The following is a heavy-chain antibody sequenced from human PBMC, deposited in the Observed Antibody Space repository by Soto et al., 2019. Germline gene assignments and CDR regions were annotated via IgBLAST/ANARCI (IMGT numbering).Heavy chain of an antibody. CDR2: IYNSGST. CDR1: GGSINSGGYY. CDR3: ARGITMVRGVIQTPYLDY. V-gene: IGHV4-31*03. Sequence: QVQLQESGPGLVKPSQTLSLTCTVSGGSINSGGYYWSWIRQHPGKGLEWIGYIYNSGSTYYNPSPKSRITLSVDTSKNPFSLKLSSVTAADTAGYCWARGITMVRGVIQTPYLDYWGQGTLVTVSS. J-gene: IGHJ4*02. D-gene: IGHD3-10*01.